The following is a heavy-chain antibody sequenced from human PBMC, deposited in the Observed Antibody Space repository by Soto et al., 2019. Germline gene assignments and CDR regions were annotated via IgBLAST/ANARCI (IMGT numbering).Heavy chain of an antibody. Sequence: EVQLVESGGGLVQPGGSLRLSCAVSGFTFGSYWMNWVRLIPGKGLEWVAYIKPDGSATYYVDSVKGRFTISRDNAKNSLYLQMNSLRVEDTSVYYCARDGLITFGGVIVPYYYGMDVWGQGTTVTVSS. CDR3: ARDGLITFGGVIVPYYYGMDV. J-gene: IGHJ6*02. D-gene: IGHD3-16*02. CDR2: IKPDGSAT. V-gene: IGHV3-7*01. CDR1: GFTFGSYW.